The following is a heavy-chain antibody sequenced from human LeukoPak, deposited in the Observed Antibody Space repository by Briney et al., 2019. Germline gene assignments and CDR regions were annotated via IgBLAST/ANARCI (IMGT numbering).Heavy chain of an antibody. D-gene: IGHD3-22*01. CDR3: ASYYYDSSGIGAFDI. Sequence: SETLSLTCTVSGGSITSPTYYWGWVRQPPGKGLEWIGGIYYTGGTYYNPSLKSRLSISVETSKNQFSLKLRSVTAADTAVYYCASYYYDSSGIGAFDIWGQGTMVTVSS. V-gene: IGHV4-39*07. J-gene: IGHJ3*02. CDR2: IYYTGGT. CDR1: GGSITSPTYY.